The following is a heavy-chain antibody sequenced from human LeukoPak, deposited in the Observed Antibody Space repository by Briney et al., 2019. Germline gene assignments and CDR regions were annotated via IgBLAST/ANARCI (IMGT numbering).Heavy chain of an antibody. V-gene: IGHV3-11*04. CDR1: GFTFSDYY. CDR2: IGSSGSTI. Sequence: GGSLRLSCAASGFTFSDYYMSWIRQAPGKGLEWVSYIGSSGSTIYYADSVKGRFTISRDNAKNSLYLQMDSLRAEDTAVYYCARGPRLPQYFQYWGQGILVTVSS. D-gene: IGHD3-16*01. J-gene: IGHJ1*01. CDR3: ARGPRLPQYFQY.